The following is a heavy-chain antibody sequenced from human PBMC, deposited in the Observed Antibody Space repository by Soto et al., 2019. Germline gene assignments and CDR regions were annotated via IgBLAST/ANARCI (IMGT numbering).Heavy chain of an antibody. Sequence: PSETLSLTCTVSGGSISSSSYYWGWIRQPPGKGLEWIGSIYYSGSTYYNPSLKSRVTISVDTSKNQFSLKLSSVTAADTAVYYCARHEIDFCCCYNGKPGSLYSPCGRGTLVTGSA. CDR3: ARHEIDFCCCYNGKPGSLYSP. D-gene: IGHD3-3*01. V-gene: IGHV4-39*01. J-gene: IGHJ1*01. CDR2: IYYSGST. CDR1: GGSISSSSYY.